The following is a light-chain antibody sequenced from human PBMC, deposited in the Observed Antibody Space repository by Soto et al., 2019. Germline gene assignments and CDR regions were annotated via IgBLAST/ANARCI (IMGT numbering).Light chain of an antibody. CDR1: QSISYW. J-gene: IGKJ1*01. Sequence: DIQMTQSPSTLSASVGDRVTITCRASQSISYWLAWYQQKPGQAPKLLIYDASSLESGAPSRFSGSGSGTEFTLTISSLQPDDFATYSCQQYNSYFRTFGQGTQV. V-gene: IGKV1-5*01. CDR3: QQYNSYFRT. CDR2: DAS.